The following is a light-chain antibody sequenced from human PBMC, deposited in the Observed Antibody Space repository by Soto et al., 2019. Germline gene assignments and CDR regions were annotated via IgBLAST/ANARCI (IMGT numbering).Light chain of an antibody. Sequence: EIVLTQSPGTLSLSPGERATLSCRASQSVSSSYLAWYQQKPGQAPRLLIYGASSRATGIPDRFSGSGSGTDFTLSISRLEPDDFAVYYCQQYGSSPLTFGHGTKVDI. CDR1: QSVSSSY. J-gene: IGKJ3*01. V-gene: IGKV3-20*01. CDR2: GAS. CDR3: QQYGSSPLT.